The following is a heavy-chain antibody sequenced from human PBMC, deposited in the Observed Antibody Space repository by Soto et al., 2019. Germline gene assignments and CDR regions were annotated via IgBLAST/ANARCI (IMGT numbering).Heavy chain of an antibody. CDR3: ARVGGYSSSPRGWFDP. CDR2: INPNSGGT. Sequence: QVQLVQSGAEVKKPGASVKVSCKASGYTFTGYYMHWVRQAPGQGLEWMGWINPNSGGTNYAQKFQVRVTMTRYTSISTAYMELSRLRSDDTAVYYCARVGGYSSSPRGWFDPWGQGTLVTVSS. CDR1: GYTFTGYY. J-gene: IGHJ5*02. D-gene: IGHD6-13*01. V-gene: IGHV1-2*02.